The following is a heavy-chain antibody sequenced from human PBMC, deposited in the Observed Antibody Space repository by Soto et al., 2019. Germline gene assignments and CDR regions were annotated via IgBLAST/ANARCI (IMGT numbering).Heavy chain of an antibody. Sequence: LLPHPHSNSVSGGKSGGRGYCRTCNRQPPGKGLEWIGYIYYTGSTTYNPSLKSRVTISLDTSKNQFSLNLSSVTAADTAVYYCARGRPYGGTYYWGQGTLVTVSS. CDR1: GGKSGGRGYC. J-gene: IGHJ4*02. CDR3: ARGRPYGGTYY. D-gene: IGHD5-12*01. CDR2: IYYTGST. V-gene: IGHV4-61*08.